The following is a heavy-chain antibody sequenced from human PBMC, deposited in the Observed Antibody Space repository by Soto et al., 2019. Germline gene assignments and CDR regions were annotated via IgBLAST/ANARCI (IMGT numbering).Heavy chain of an antibody. CDR2: ISLSSIYI. CDR3: ARGMYGSGSYPKPFDY. Sequence: GGSLRLSCAASGFTFSSYSMNWVRQAPGKGLEWVSSISLSSIYIYYTDSVKGRFTISRDDAKNSLSLQMNSLRAEDTAVYYCARGMYGSGSYPKPFDYWGQGTLVTVSS. CDR1: GFTFSSYS. D-gene: IGHD3-10*01. V-gene: IGHV3-21*01. J-gene: IGHJ4*02.